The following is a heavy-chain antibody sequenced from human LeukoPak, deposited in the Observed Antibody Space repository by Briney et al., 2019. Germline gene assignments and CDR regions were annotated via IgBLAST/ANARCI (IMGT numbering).Heavy chain of an antibody. Sequence: AGGSLRLSCAASGFTFSSYAMSWVRQAPGKGLEWVSAISGSGGSTYYADSVKGRFTISRDNPKNTLYLQMNSLRAEDTAVYYCAGYYYDSSGYAFDIWGQGTMVTVSS. V-gene: IGHV3-23*01. CDR1: GFTFSSYA. CDR2: ISGSGGST. CDR3: AGYYYDSSGYAFDI. J-gene: IGHJ3*02. D-gene: IGHD3-22*01.